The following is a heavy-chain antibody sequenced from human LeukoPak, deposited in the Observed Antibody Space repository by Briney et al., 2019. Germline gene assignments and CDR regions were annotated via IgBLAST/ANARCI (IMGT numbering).Heavy chain of an antibody. J-gene: IGHJ4*02. CDR2: IYYSGIT. D-gene: IGHD2-8*01. CDR1: GGSISGYY. Sequence: TSETLSLTCTVSGGSISGYYWSWIRQPPGKGLEWIGYIYYSGITNYNPSLESRVTVSLDKSKNQLSLNLTSVTAADTAVYYCSRENGAFSPFGYWGQGTLVTVLS. CDR3: SRENGAFSPFGY. V-gene: IGHV4-59*12.